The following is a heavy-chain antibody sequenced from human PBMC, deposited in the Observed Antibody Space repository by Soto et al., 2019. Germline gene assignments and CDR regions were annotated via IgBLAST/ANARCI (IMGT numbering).Heavy chain of an antibody. CDR3: ARDQGYDFWSGYPQYYYYMDV. CDR2: ISAYNGNT. D-gene: IGHD3-3*01. V-gene: IGHV1-18*01. Sequence: ASVKVSCKASGYTFTSYGISWVRQAPGQGLEWMGWISAYNGNTNHAQKLQGRVTMTTDTSTSTAYMELRSLRSDDTAVYYCARDQGYDFWSGYPQYYYYMDVWGKGTTVTVSS. CDR1: GYTFTSYG. J-gene: IGHJ6*03.